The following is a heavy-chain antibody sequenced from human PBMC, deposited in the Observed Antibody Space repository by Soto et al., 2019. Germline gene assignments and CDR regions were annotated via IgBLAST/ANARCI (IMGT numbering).Heavy chain of an antibody. D-gene: IGHD3-22*01. CDR1: GGTFSSYA. J-gene: IGHJ5*02. CDR2: IIPIFGTA. CDR3: ARGRTIVVPLSEYNWFEP. V-gene: IGHV1-69*01. Sequence: QVQLVQSGAEVKKPGSSVKVSCKASGGTFSSYAISWVRQAPGQGLEWMGGIIPIFGTANYAQKFQGRVTITADESTSKAYMELRSLRSEDTAVYYCARGRTIVVPLSEYNWFEPWGQGTLVTVSS.